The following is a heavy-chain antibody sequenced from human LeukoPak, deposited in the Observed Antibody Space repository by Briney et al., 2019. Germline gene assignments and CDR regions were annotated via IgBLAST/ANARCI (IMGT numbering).Heavy chain of an antibody. D-gene: IGHD6-13*01. Sequence: GGSLRLSCAASGFTFSSYWMSWVRQAPGKGLEWVANIKQDGSEKYYVDSVKGRFTISRDNAKNSLYLQMNSLRAEDTAVYYCAREQQGQQLAFDIWGQGTMVTVSS. CDR3: AREQQGQQLAFDI. CDR2: IKQDGSEK. CDR1: GFTFSSYW. J-gene: IGHJ3*02. V-gene: IGHV3-7*01.